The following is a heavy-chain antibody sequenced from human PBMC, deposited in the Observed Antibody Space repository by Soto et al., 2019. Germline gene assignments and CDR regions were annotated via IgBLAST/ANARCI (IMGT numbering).Heavy chain of an antibody. CDR3: ARSGAGSGWL. D-gene: IGHD6-19*01. CDR1: GGSVRSGRYY. V-gene: IGHV4-61*01. J-gene: IGHJ4*02. CDR2: IYYSGST. Sequence: PSATLSLTCPGSGGSVRSGRYYWMCILQPPGKVLEWVGYIYYSGSTNYKSSLKSRVNISVETTKNQFSLKVKCVTEADTAVYESARSGAGSGWLGGQGTLVTVS.